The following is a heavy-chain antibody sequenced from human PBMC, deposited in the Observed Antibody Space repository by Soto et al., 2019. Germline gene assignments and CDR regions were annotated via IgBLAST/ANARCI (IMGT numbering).Heavy chain of an antibody. CDR1: GGSIISSHW. V-gene: IGHV4-4*02. Sequence: PSETLSLTCAVSGGSIISSHWWTWVRQSPGRGVEWVGEIYHNGTTNYNPSFKSRLTISVDTSRNQFSLNRNRVTARDTATYFCARGPQYWGPGKLVTVSS. J-gene: IGHJ4*02. CDR3: ARGPQY. CDR2: IYHNGTT.